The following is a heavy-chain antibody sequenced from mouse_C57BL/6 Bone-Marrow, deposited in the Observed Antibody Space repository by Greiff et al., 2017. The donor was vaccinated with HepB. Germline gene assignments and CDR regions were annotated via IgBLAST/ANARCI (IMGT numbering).Heavy chain of an antibody. CDR2: IYPGSGST. CDR1: GYTFTSYW. V-gene: IGHV1-55*01. J-gene: IGHJ2*01. D-gene: IGHD1-1*01. CDR3: ARGKTTEYYFDY. Sequence: VQLQQPGAELVKPGASVKMSCKASGYTFTSYWITWVKQRPGQGLEWIGDIYPGSGSTNYNEKFKSKATLTVDTSSSTAYMQLSSLTSEDSAVYYCARGKTTEYYFDYWGQGTTLTVSS.